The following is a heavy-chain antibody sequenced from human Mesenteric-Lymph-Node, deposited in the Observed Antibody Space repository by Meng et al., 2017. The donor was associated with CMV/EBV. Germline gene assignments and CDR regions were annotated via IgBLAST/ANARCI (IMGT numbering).Heavy chain of an antibody. CDR3: ARDWPYKWNYLANYFDP. D-gene: IGHD1-7*01. V-gene: IGHV1-2*02. CDR2: INPKTGDT. J-gene: IGHJ5*02. CDR1: GYTFTSYD. Sequence: ASVKVSCKASGYTFTSYDINWVRQAPGQGLEFMGWINPKTGDTNYVQKFQGRVTMTRDTSITTAYMELSSLASDDTAVYYCARDWPYKWNYLANYFDPWGQGTLVTVSS.